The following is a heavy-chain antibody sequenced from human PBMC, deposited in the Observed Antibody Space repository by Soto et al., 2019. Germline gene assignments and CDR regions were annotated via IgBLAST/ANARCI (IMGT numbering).Heavy chain of an antibody. CDR2: ISYSADKT. CDR3: ARRARTATTNWGAFDI. J-gene: IGHJ3*02. V-gene: IGHV3-23*01. D-gene: IGHD1-7*01. CDR1: GFTFSNYV. Sequence: VQLLESGGGLVQPGGSLRLSCAASGFTFSNYVMNWVRQAPGKGLEWVSTISYSADKTFYADSVKGRFTISRDNSRDTLILQMNSLRADDAAVYYCARRARTATTNWGAFDIWGQGTMVTVSS.